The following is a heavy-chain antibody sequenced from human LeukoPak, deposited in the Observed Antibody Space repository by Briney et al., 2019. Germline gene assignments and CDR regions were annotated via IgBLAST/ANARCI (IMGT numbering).Heavy chain of an antibody. V-gene: IGHV3-23*01. J-gene: IGHJ4*02. Sequence: GGSLRLPCAASGFTFSSYSMNWVRQAPGKGREGVSAITGSGGSTYYADSVKGRFTISRDNSKNTLYLQMNSLKTEDTAVYYCTTDKSPKSPLLWFGELLYSWGQGTLVTVSS. CDR3: TTDKSPKSPLLWFGELLYS. CDR1: GFTFSSYS. CDR2: ITGSGGST. D-gene: IGHD3-10*01.